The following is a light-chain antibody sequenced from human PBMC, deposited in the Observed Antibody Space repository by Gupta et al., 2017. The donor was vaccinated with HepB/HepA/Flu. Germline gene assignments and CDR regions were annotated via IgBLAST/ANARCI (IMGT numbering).Light chain of an antibody. J-gene: IGLJ1*01. V-gene: IGLV1-51*01. Sequence: QSVLTQPPSVSAAAGRRVTISCSGGSSNIGKSDVAWYQQLPGSAPKLLIYENYKRASGIPDRFSGSKSGTSATLGITGLQTGDEANYYCGAWDTSLKIYVFGTETGVTVL. CDR3: GAWDTSLKIYV. CDR2: ENY. CDR1: SSNIGKSD.